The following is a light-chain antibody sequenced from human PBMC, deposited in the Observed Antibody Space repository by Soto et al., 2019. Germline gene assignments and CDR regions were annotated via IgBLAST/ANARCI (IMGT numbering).Light chain of an antibody. CDR3: SSYAGSNVV. CDR1: SSDVGGYNY. J-gene: IGLJ2*01. V-gene: IGLV2-8*01. Sequence: QPVLTQPPSASGSPGQSVTISCTGTSSDVGGYNYVSWYQQHPGKAPKLMIYEVSKRPSGVPDRFSGSKSANTASLTVSGLQAEDEADYYCSSYAGSNVVFGGGTQLTVL. CDR2: EVS.